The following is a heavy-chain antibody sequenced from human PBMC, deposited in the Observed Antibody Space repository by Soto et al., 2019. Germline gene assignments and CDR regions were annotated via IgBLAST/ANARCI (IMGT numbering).Heavy chain of an antibody. CDR2: IIPIFGTA. CDR3: ARPAVEMATQALDY. D-gene: IGHD5-12*01. CDR1: GGTFSSYA. J-gene: IGHJ4*02. V-gene: IGHV1-69*06. Sequence: SVKVSCKASGGTFSSYAISWVRQAPGQGLEWMGGIIPIFGTANYAQKFQGRVTITADKSTSTAYMELSSLRSEDTAVYYCARPAVEMATQALDYWGQGTLVTV.